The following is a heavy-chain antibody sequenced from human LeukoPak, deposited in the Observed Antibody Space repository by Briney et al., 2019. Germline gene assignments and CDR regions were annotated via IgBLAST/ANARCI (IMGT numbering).Heavy chain of an antibody. D-gene: IGHD2-15*01. CDR3: AREEGCSGGSCLYMDV. V-gene: IGHV3-66*01. J-gene: IGHJ6*03. Sequence: GGSLRLSCAASGFTVSSNYMSWVRQAPGKGLEWVSVIYSGGSTYYADSVKGRFTISRDNSKNTLYLQMNSLRAEDTAVYYCAREEGCSGGSCLYMDVWGKGTTVTISS. CDR2: IYSGGST. CDR1: GFTVSSNY.